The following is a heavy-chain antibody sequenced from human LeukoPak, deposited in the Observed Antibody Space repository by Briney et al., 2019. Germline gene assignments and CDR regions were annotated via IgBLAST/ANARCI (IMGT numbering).Heavy chain of an antibody. Sequence: ASVKVSCKASGYTFTSYGITWVRQAPGQGLEWMGWISVYNGDTKYAQNLQGRVTLTTDTSTSTAHMELRSLRSDDTAVYYCVRGGGFNSGFEYWGQGTLVIVSS. CDR1: GYTFTSYG. CDR2: ISVYNGDT. J-gene: IGHJ4*02. V-gene: IGHV1-18*04. CDR3: VRGGGFNSGFEY. D-gene: IGHD3-10*01.